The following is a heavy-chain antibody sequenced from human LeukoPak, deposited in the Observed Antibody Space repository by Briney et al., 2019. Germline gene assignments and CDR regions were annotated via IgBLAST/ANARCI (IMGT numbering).Heavy chain of an antibody. CDR1: GGSISSSNW. V-gene: IGHV4-4*02. CDR3: ASLYCGGDCYGYYYYYMDV. CDR2: IYHSGST. J-gene: IGHJ6*03. Sequence: SETLSLTCAVSGGSISSSNWWSWVRQPPGKGLEWIGEIYHSGSTNYNPSLKSRVTISVDKSKNQFSLKLSSVTAADTAVYYCASLYCGGDCYGYYYYYMDVWGKGTTVTVSS. D-gene: IGHD2-21*02.